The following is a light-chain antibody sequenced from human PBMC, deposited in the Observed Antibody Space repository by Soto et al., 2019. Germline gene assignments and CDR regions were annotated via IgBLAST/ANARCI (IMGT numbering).Light chain of an antibody. CDR2: DVS. V-gene: IGLV2-11*01. CDR3: CSYAGSDTFDV. J-gene: IGLJ1*01. Sequence: QSVLTQPRSVSGSPGQSVTISCTGTSSDVGGYNYVSWYQQHPGKAPKLRIYDVSKRPSGVPDRFSGSKSGNTASLTISGLQAEDEADYYCCSYAGSDTFDVFGTGTKLTVL. CDR1: SSDVGGYNY.